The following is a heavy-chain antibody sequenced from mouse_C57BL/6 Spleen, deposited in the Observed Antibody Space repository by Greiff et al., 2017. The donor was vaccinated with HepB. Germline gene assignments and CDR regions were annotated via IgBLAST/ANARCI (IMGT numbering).Heavy chain of an antibody. Sequence: EVQLQQSGPELVKPGASVKISCKASGYTFTDYYMNWVKQSHGKSLEWIGDINPNNGGTSYNQKFKGKATLTVDKSSSTAYMELRSLTSEDSAVYYCARAHYYGSNYFDYWGQGTTLTVSS. D-gene: IGHD1-1*01. CDR1: GYTFTDYY. V-gene: IGHV1-26*01. J-gene: IGHJ2*01. CDR2: INPNNGGT. CDR3: ARAHYYGSNYFDY.